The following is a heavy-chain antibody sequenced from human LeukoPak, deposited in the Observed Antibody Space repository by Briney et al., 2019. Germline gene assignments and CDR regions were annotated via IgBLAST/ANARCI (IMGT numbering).Heavy chain of an antibody. CDR2: INSDGSSR. D-gene: IGHD3-10*01. CDR3: AREGYYYGSGRLDY. J-gene: IGHJ4*02. Sequence: GGSLRLSCAASGFTFSNYWMSWVRQAPGKGLVWVSRINSDGSSRHYADSVKGRFTISRDNAKNSLYLQMNSLRDEDTAVYYCAREGYYYGSGRLDYWGQGTLVTVSS. CDR1: GFTFSNYW. V-gene: IGHV3-74*01.